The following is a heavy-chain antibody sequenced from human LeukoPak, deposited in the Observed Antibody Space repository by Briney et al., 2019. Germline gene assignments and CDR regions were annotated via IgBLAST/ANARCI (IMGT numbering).Heavy chain of an antibody. CDR2: INPNSGGT. CDR3: AREGSSSWYNYYYYMDV. CDR1: GYTFTGYY. J-gene: IGHJ6*03. Sequence: ASVKVSCKASGYTFTGYYMHWVRQAPGQGLEWMGWINPNSGGTNYAQKLQGRVTMTTDTSTSTAYMELRSLRSDDTAVYYCAREGSSSWYNYYYYMDVWGKGTTVTVSS. V-gene: IGHV1-2*02. D-gene: IGHD6-13*01.